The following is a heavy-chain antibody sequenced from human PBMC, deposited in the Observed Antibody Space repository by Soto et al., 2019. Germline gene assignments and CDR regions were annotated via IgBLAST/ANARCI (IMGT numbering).Heavy chain of an antibody. CDR3: ARGAGYCSGGSCYGRDWFDP. V-gene: IGHV3-53*01. CDR1: GVSVSSDY. D-gene: IGHD2-15*01. Sequence: VQLVESGGGLIQPGGSLSLSCAASGVSVSSDYMTWVRQAPGKGLEWVSVIYVGVTTSYAESVKGRFIVSRDNSKNTLYLQTNSLRVEDTAVYYCARGAGYCSGGSCYGRDWFDPWGQGVLVTVST. J-gene: IGHJ5*02. CDR2: IYVGVTT.